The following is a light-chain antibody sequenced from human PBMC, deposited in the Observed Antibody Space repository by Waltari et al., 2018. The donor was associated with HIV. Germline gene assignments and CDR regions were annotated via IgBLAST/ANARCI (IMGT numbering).Light chain of an antibody. CDR1: QSISGTY. V-gene: IGKV3-20*01. CDR2: GAS. CDR3: QQYGSSPLT. J-gene: IGKJ4*01. Sequence: EIVLTQSPGTLSLSPGNRVILSCRASQSISGTYLAWYQQRPGQSPRLLIYGASTRATGSPDRFSGSGSGTDFTLTISRLEPEDSAMYYCQQYGSSPLTFGGGTKVEIK.